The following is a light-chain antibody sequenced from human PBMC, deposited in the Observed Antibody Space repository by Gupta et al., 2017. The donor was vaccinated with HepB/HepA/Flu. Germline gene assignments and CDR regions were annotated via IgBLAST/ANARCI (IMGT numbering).Light chain of an antibody. J-gene: IGKJ2*01. V-gene: IGKV1-33*01. Sequence: DIQMTQSPSSLSASVGDRVTITCQASQDISNYLNWYQQKPGKAPKLLIYDASNLETGVPARFSGSGSGTDLTVTISSLQPEDIATYYFQQYDNLPPTFGQGTKVEIK. CDR2: DAS. CDR1: QDISNY. CDR3: QQYDNLPPT.